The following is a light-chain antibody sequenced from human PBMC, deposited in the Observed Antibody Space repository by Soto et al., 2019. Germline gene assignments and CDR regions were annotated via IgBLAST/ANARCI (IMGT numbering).Light chain of an antibody. J-gene: IGKJ1*01. CDR3: QQYGSSPRE. Sequence: EIVLTQSPGTLSLSPGERATLSCRASQSVSSNYLAWYQQKPGQAPRLLIYGASSRATGIPDGFRGSGSRTDFTHTISRLEPEDVAVYYGQQYGSSPREFGRGTEVEIK. V-gene: IGKV3-20*01. CDR2: GAS. CDR1: QSVSSNY.